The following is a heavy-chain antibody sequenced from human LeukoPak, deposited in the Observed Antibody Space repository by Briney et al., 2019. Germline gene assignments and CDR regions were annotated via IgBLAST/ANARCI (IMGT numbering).Heavy chain of an antibody. J-gene: IGHJ4*02. V-gene: IGHV3-30*02. CDR3: AKGDSGGIQLWSTYYFDY. CDR2: IRYDGSNK. D-gene: IGHD5-18*01. Sequence: PGGSLRLSCAASGFTFSSYGMHWVRQAPGKGLEWVAFIRYDGSNKYYADSVKGRFTISRDNSKNTLYLQMNSLRAEDTAVYYCAKGDSGGIQLWSTYYFDYWGQGTLVTVSS. CDR1: GFTFSSYG.